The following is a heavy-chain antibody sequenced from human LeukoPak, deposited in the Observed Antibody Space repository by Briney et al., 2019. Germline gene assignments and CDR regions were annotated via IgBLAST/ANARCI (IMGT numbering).Heavy chain of an antibody. V-gene: IGHV1-2*02. CDR2: INPNSGGT. Sequence: WASVKVSCKGSGYTFTSYGISWVRQAPGQGLEWMGWINPNSGGTNYAQKFQGRVTMTRDTSISTAYMELSRLRSDDTAVYYCARDQVSYYYDSSGYYSDYWGQGTLVTVSS. CDR1: GYTFTSYG. J-gene: IGHJ4*02. D-gene: IGHD3-22*01. CDR3: ARDQVSYYYDSSGYYSDY.